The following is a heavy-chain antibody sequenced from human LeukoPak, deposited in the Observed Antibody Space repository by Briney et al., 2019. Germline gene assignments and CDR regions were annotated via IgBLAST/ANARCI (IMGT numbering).Heavy chain of an antibody. Sequence: PSETLSLTCTASGGSMSNYHWSWVRQPPGKGLEWIGYIYYTGSTRYNPSLKSRVTISIDTSKNKFSLKLNSVSAADTAVYFCARGPDDFDYWGQGSLVTVSS. CDR1: GGSMSNYH. CDR2: IYYTGST. CDR3: ARGPDDFDY. V-gene: IGHV4-59*01. J-gene: IGHJ4*02. D-gene: IGHD5-24*01.